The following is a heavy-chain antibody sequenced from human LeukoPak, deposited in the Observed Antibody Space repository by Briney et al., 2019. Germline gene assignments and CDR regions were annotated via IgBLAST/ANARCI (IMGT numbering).Heavy chain of an antibody. Sequence: SGPTLVNPTQTLTLTCTFSGFSLSTSGVGVGWIRQPPGKALEWLALIYWNDDKRYSPSLKSRLTITKDTSKNQVVLTMTNMDPVDTATYYCARGGSGSYYKPGAFDIWGQGTIVTVSS. V-gene: IGHV2-5*01. CDR1: GFSLSTSGVG. CDR2: IYWNDDK. D-gene: IGHD3-10*01. CDR3: ARGGSGSYYKPGAFDI. J-gene: IGHJ3*02.